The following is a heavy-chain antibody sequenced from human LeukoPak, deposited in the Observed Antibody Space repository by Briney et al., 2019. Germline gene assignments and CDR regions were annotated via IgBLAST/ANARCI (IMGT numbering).Heavy chain of an antibody. D-gene: IGHD6-13*01. V-gene: IGHV3-33*01. CDR1: GFTFSSYG. CDR3: AREGGAYSSSWYAYFQH. J-gene: IGHJ1*01. CDR2: IWYDGSNK. Sequence: GGSLRLSCAASGFTFSSYGMHWVRQAPGKGLEWVAVIWYDGSNKYYADSVKGRFTISRDNSKNTLYLQMNSLRAEDTAVYSCAREGGAYSSSWYAYFQHWGQGTLVTVSS.